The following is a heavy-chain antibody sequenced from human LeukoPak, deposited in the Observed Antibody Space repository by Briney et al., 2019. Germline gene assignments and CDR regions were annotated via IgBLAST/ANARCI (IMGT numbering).Heavy chain of an antibody. D-gene: IGHD2-2*01. CDR1: GGTFSSYA. CDR3: ARLRLGYCSSTSCPMDY. CDR2: IIPIFGTA. Sequence: SVKVSCKASGGTFSSYAISWVRQAPGQGLEWMGGIIPIFGTANYAQKFQGRVTITADESTSTAYMELSSLRSEDTAVYYCARLRLGYCSSTSCPMDYWGQGTLVTVSS. J-gene: IGHJ4*02. V-gene: IGHV1-69*13.